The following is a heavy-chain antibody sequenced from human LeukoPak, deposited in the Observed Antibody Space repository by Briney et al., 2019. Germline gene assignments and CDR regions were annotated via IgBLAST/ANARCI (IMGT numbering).Heavy chain of an antibody. Sequence: SVKVSCKASGGTFSSYAISWVRQAPGQGLEWMGGIIPIFGTANYAQKFQGRVTITADKSTSTAYMELSSLRSEDTAVYYCARSYIVGATMDYWGQGTLVTVSS. D-gene: IGHD1-26*01. CDR1: GGTFSSYA. J-gene: IGHJ4*02. CDR3: ARSYIVGATMDY. CDR2: IIPIFGTA. V-gene: IGHV1-69*06.